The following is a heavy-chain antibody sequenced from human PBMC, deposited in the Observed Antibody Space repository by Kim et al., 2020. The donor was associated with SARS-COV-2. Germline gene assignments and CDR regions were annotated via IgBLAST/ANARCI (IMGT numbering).Heavy chain of an antibody. Sequence: SETLSLSCTVSGGSISSSSNYWAWIRQPPGKGLEWIGSMYYSGGTYYNPSLKSRVTMSVDTSKNQFSLKLSSVTAADTAVYYCARHSKIVVDNWGQGTLVTVSS. CDR3: ARHSKIVVDN. J-gene: IGHJ4*02. CDR2: MYYSGGT. V-gene: IGHV4-39*01. CDR1: GGSISSSSNY. D-gene: IGHD3-22*01.